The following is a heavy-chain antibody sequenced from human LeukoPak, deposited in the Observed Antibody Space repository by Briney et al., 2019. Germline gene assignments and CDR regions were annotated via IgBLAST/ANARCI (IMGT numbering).Heavy chain of an antibody. J-gene: IGHJ5*02. CDR1: GYSFTTYW. D-gene: IGHD6-13*01. Sequence: GESLKISCKASGYSFTTYWIGWVRQMPGKGLEWMGIIYPGDSDTRYSPSFQGQVTISADKSISTAYLQWSSLKASDTAMYYCARGGDMGSSSAFWFDPWGQGTLVTVSS. CDR3: ARGGDMGSSSAFWFDP. CDR2: IYPGDSDT. V-gene: IGHV5-51*01.